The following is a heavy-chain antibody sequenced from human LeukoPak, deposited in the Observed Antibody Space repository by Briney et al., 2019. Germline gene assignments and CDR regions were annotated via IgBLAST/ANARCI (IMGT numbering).Heavy chain of an antibody. D-gene: IGHD2-2*01. J-gene: IGHJ4*02. Sequence: ASVKVSCKASGYTFTGYYMHWVRQAPGQGLEWMGRINPNSGGTNYAQKFQGRVTMTRDTPISTAYMELSRLRSDDTAVYYCARDIGYCSSTSCYVVGDYWGQGTLVTVSS. CDR2: INPNSGGT. V-gene: IGHV1-2*06. CDR1: GYTFTGYY. CDR3: ARDIGYCSSTSCYVVGDY.